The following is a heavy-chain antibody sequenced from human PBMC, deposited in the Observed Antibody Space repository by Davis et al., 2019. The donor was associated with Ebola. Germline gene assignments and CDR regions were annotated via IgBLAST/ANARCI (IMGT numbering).Heavy chain of an antibody. CDR2: IIPILGIA. CDR1: GGTFSSYA. CDR3: ARDRITMVQGVRNAGDYYGMDV. V-gene: IGHV1-69*04. Sequence: SVKVSCKASGGTFSSYAISWVRQAPGQGLEWMGRIIPILGIANYAQKFQGRVTITADKSTSTAYMELSSLRSEDTAVYYCARDRITMVQGVRNAGDYYGMDVWGQGTTVTVSS. J-gene: IGHJ6*02. D-gene: IGHD3-10*01.